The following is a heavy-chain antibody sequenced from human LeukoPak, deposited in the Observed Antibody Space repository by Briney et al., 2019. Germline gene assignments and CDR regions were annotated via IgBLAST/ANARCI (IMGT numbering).Heavy chain of an antibody. D-gene: IGHD3-22*01. Sequence: QPGGSLRLSCAASGFTFSSYAMSWVRQAPGKGLEWVSAISGSGGSTYYADSVKGRFTISRDNSKNTLYLQMNSLRAEDTAVYYCACPYDSSGYSSAGFDYWGQGTLVTVSS. J-gene: IGHJ4*02. CDR3: ACPYDSSGYSSAGFDY. CDR2: ISGSGGST. CDR1: GFTFSSYA. V-gene: IGHV3-23*01.